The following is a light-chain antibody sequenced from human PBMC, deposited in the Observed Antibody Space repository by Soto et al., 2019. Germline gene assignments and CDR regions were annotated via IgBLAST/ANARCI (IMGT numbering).Light chain of an antibody. CDR3: ATWDDTLRTGV. Sequence: QSVLTQPPSASGTPRQRVTISCSGSNYNIGTNSVNWYQQIPGTAPKLLIYNNNQRPSGVPDRFSGSKSGTSASLAISGRQSEDEADYPCATWDDTLRTGVFGGGTKLTVL. CDR2: NNN. CDR1: NYNIGTNS. J-gene: IGLJ3*02. V-gene: IGLV1-44*01.